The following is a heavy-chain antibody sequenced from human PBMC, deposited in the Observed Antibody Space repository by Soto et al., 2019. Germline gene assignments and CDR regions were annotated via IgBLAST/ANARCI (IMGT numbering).Heavy chain of an antibody. CDR2: ISGSGDNT. J-gene: IGHJ6*02. V-gene: IGHV3-23*01. CDR1: GFTFASYA. D-gene: IGHD6-25*01. Sequence: EVQLLESGGGLVQPGGSLRLSCAASGFTFASYAMSWVRQAPGKGLEWVSAISGSGDNTYYADSVKGRFTISRDNSKNTLYLQMNSLRAEDTAIYSCAKVAGTTYYYYYGMDVWGQGTTVTVSS. CDR3: AKVAGTTYYYYYGMDV.